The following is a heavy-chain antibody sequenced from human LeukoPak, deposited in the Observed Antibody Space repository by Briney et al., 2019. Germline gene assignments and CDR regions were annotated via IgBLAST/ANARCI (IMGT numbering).Heavy chain of an antibody. Sequence: GGSLKLSCAASRFTSSGSAMHWVRQASGKGLEWVGRIRSKANSYATAYAPSVKGRFTISRDDSKNTAYLQVNSLKTEDTAVYYCTRHDYGDHGGDYFDYWGQGTLVTVSS. V-gene: IGHV3-73*01. CDR2: IRSKANSYAT. J-gene: IGHJ4*02. D-gene: IGHD4-17*01. CDR3: TRHDYGDHGGDYFDY. CDR1: RFTSSGSA.